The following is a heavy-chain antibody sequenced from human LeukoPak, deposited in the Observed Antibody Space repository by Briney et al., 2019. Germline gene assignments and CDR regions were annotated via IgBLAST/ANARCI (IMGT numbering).Heavy chain of an antibody. CDR1: GGSISSSNW. Sequence: SETLSLTCAVSGGSISSSNWWSWVRQPPGKGLEWIGEIYHSGSTNYNPSLKSRVTISVDTSKNQFSLKLSSVTAADTAVYYCARGAAARANWFDPWGQGTLVTVSS. V-gene: IGHV4-4*02. D-gene: IGHD6-13*01. J-gene: IGHJ5*02. CDR3: ARGAAARANWFDP. CDR2: IYHSGST.